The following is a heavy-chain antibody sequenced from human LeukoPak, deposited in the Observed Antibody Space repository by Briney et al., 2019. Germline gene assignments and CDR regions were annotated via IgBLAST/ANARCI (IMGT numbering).Heavy chain of an antibody. CDR1: GYTFTGYY. CDR2: INPNSGGT. J-gene: IGHJ4*02. Sequence: ASVKVSCKASGYTFTGYYMHWVRQAPGQGLEWMGRINPNSGGTNYAQKFQGRVTMTRDTSISTAYMELSRLRSDDTAVYYCARYLEITMIVVVTPSFDYWGQGTLVTVSS. CDR3: ARYLEITMIVVVTPSFDY. V-gene: IGHV1-2*06. D-gene: IGHD3-22*01.